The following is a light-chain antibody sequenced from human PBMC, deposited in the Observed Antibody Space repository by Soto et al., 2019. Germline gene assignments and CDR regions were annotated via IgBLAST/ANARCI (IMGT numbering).Light chain of an antibody. Sequence: EIVLTQSPATLSLSPGERATLSCRASQSVSSYLAWYQQKPGQAPRLLIYDASNRATGVPARFSGSGSGTDVIRTISSLEPEELAVYYWHQRSNWPLTFGGGTNVQIK. V-gene: IGKV3-11*01. CDR3: HQRSNWPLT. CDR1: QSVSSY. J-gene: IGKJ4*01. CDR2: DAS.